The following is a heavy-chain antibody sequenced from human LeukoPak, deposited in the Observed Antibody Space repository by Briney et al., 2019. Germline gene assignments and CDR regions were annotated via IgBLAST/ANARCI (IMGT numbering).Heavy chain of an antibody. CDR1: GFTFSSYA. J-gene: IGHJ4*02. Sequence: SGGSLRLSCAASGFTFSSYAMSWVRQAPGKGLEWVGRIKSKTDGGTTDYATPVKGRFTISRDDSKNTLYLQMNSLKTEDTAVYYCCKGYTLNDYWGQGTLVTVSS. CDR3: CKGYTLNDY. CDR2: IKSKTDGGTT. V-gene: IGHV3-15*01. D-gene: IGHD5-24*01.